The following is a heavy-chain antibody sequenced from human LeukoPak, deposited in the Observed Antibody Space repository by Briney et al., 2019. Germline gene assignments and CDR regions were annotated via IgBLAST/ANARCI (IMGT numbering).Heavy chain of an antibody. J-gene: IGHJ4*02. CDR1: VYSVTSGSYY. CDR3: AREGGNYFDY. V-gene: IGHV4-61*01. Sequence: SETLSLTCSVSVYSVTSGSYYSSWVRQPPGEGLEWIGSVYYSGSTNYNPSLKSRRTISVDTFKNQFSLRLSSVTAADTAVYYCAREGGNYFDYWGQGALVTVSS. D-gene: IGHD1-26*01. CDR2: VYYSGST.